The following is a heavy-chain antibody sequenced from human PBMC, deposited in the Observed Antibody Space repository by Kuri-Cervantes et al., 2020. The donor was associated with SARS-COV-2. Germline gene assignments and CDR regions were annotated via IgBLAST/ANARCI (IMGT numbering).Heavy chain of an antibody. D-gene: IGHD6-19*01. J-gene: IGHJ4*02. CDR3: AREPRAGTPVERFDH. CDR1: GFTFSFYA. V-gene: IGHV3-23*01. CDR2: ISGSAGSS. Sequence: GESLKISCAASGFTFSFYAMTWVRQAPGKGLEWVSAISGSAGSSYYADSVKGRFTISRDNSKDTLYLQMNSLRAEDTAVYHCAREPRAGTPVERFDHWGQGTLVTVSS.